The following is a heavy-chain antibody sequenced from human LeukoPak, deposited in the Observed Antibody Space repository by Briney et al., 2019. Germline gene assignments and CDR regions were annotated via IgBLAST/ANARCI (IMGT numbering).Heavy chain of an antibody. V-gene: IGHV4-31*03. D-gene: IGHD3-10*01. J-gene: IGHJ4*02. CDR3: ATISLYGYFDY. CDR1: GGSISSGGYS. CDR2: IYYSGST. Sequence: SETLSLTCTVSGGSISSGGYSWSWIRQHPGKGLEWIGYIYYSGSTYYNPSLKSRVTISVDTSKNQFSLKLSSVTAADTAVYYCATISLYGYFDYWGQGTLVTVSS.